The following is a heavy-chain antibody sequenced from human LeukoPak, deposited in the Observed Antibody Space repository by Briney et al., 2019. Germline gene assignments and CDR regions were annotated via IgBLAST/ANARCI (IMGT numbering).Heavy chain of an antibody. CDR1: GGSISSSSYY. V-gene: IGHV4-39*01. J-gene: IGHJ6*03. D-gene: IGHD3-10*01. CDR2: VYYSGST. Sequence: PETLSLTCTVSGGSISSSSYYWGWIRQPPGKGLEWIGRVYYSGSTYYNPSLKSRVTISVDTSKNQFSLKLSSVTAADTAVYYCARLRHSYYYGSGSHRYMDVWGKGTTVTVSS. CDR3: ARLRHSYYYGSGSHRYMDV.